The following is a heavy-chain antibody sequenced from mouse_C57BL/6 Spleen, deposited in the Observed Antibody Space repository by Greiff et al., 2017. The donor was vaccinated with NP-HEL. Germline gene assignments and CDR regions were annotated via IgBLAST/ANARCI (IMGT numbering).Heavy chain of an antibody. D-gene: IGHD2-1*01. CDR1: GYTFTSYW. J-gene: IGHJ3*01. CDR2: IDPSDSYT. CDR3: ARTDGTGFAY. V-gene: IGHV1-69*01. Sequence: QVQLQQPGAELVMPGASVKLSCKASGYTFTSYWMHWVKQRPGQGLEWIGEIDPSDSYTNYNQKFKGKSTLTVDKSSSTAYMQLSSLTSEDSAVYYGARTDGTGFAYWGQGTLVTVSA.